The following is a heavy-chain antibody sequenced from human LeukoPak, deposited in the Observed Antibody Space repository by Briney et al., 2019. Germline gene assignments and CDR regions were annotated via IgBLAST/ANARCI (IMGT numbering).Heavy chain of an antibody. CDR1: GGSISSGGYY. CDR2: IYYSGST. J-gene: IGHJ4*02. D-gene: IGHD3-10*01. CDR3: AKGIMDPYGSGSVRFDY. V-gene: IGHV4-31*03. Sequence: PSETLSLTCTVPGGSISSGGYYWSWIRQHPGKGLEWIGYIYYSGSTYYNPSLKSRVTISLDTSKNQFSLKLSSVTAEDTAVYYCAKGIMDPYGSGSVRFDYWGQGTLVTVSS.